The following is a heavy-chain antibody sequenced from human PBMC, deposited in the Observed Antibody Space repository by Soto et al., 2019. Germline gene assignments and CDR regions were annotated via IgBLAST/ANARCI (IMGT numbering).Heavy chain of an antibody. V-gene: IGHV3-21*06. J-gene: IGHJ5*02. CDR2: ISSTTNYI. CDR1: GFTFTRYS. CDR3: AKDRLYGDYNWFDP. D-gene: IGHD4-17*01. Sequence: GGSLRLSCAASGFTFTRYSMNWVRQAPGKGLEWVSSISSTTNYIYYGDSMKGRFTISRDNAKNSLYLEMNSLRAEDTAVYYCAKDRLYGDYNWFDPWGQGTLVTVSS.